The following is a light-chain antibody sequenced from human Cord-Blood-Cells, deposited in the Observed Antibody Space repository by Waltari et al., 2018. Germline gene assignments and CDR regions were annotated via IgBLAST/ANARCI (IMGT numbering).Light chain of an antibody. CDR1: QSVLYSSNNKNY. J-gene: IGKJ1*01. V-gene: IGKV4-1*01. CDR3: QQYYSTPWT. Sequence: DIVMAKSPDSLAVSLGESATINCKSSQSVLYSSNNKNYLAWYQQKPGQPPKLLIYWASTRESGVPDRFSGSGSGTDFTLTISSLQAEDVAVYYCQQYYSTPWTFGQGTKVEIK. CDR2: WAS.